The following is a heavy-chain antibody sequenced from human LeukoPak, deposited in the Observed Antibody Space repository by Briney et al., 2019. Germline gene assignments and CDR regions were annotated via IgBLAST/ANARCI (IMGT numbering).Heavy chain of an antibody. D-gene: IGHD6-19*01. V-gene: IGHV1-69*05. CDR1: GGTFSSYA. CDR2: IIPIFGTA. J-gene: IGHJ5*02. CDR3: ARVTGYSSGWYWFDP. Sequence: SVKVSXKASGGTFSSYAISWVRQAPGQGLEWMGRIIPIFGTANYAQKFQGRVTITTDESTSTAYMELSSLRSEDTAVYYCARVTGYSSGWYWFDPWGQGTLVTVSS.